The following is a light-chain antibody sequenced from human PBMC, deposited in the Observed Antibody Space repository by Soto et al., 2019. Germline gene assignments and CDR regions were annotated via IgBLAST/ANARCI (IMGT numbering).Light chain of an antibody. CDR2: DVS. Sequence: QSAPTQPASVSGSPGQSITISCTGTSSDVGGYNFVSWYQQHPGKAPKLMIYDVSYRPSGVSDRFSGSKSGSTASLIISGLQAEDEADYYCISYTSSSTVVFGGGTKLTVL. V-gene: IGLV2-14*01. CDR1: SSDVGGYNF. CDR3: ISYTSSSTVV. J-gene: IGLJ2*01.